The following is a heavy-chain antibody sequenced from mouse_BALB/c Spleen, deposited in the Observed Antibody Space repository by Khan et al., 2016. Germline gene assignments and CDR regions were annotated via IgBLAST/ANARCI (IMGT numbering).Heavy chain of an antibody. CDR2: ISYSGST. CDR3: ARTPTAYYAMDY. V-gene: IGHV3-2*02. CDR1: GYSITSDYA. Sequence: EVQLQESGPGLVKPSQSLSLTCTVSGYSITSDYAWNWIRQFPGNKLEWMGYISYSGSTRYYPSLKSRISITRDTSKNQFFLQLNSATTEDTATYFCARTPTAYYAMDYWGQGTSVTVSS. J-gene: IGHJ4*01. D-gene: IGHD1-2*01.